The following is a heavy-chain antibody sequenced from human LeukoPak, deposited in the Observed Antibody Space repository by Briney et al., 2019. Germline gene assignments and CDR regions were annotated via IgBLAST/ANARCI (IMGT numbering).Heavy chain of an antibody. Sequence: QTGGSLRLSCAASGFTFSSYAMSWVRQVPGNGLEWVLAISGSGGSTYYADSVKGRFTISRDNSKKTLYLQMNSLRAEDTAVYYCAKVQYYYESSGYNYWGQGTLVTVSS. CDR2: ISGSGGST. V-gene: IGHV3-23*01. J-gene: IGHJ4*02. D-gene: IGHD3-22*01. CDR1: GFTFSSYA. CDR3: AKVQYYYESSGYNY.